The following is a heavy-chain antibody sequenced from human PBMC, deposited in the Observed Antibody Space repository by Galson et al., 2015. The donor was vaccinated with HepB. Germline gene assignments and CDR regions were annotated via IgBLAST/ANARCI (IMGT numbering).Heavy chain of an antibody. J-gene: IGHJ6*02. Sequence: SVKVSCKASGYTFTSYYMHWVRQAPGQGLEWVGIINPSGGSTSYAQKFQGRVTMTRDTSTSTVYMELSSLRSEDTAVYYCARDYSGYGNYYYGMDVWGQGTTVTVSS. CDR1: GYTFTSYY. D-gene: IGHD5-12*01. CDR3: ARDYSGYGNYYYGMDV. V-gene: IGHV1-46*01. CDR2: INPSGGST.